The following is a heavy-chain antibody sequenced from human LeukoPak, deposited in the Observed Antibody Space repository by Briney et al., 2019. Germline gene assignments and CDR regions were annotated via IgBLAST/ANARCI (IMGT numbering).Heavy chain of an antibody. D-gene: IGHD4-17*01. CDR2: ISSSSSTI. Sequence: PGGSLRLSCAASGFTFSSYSMNWVRQAPGKGLEWVSYISSSSSTIYYADSVKGRFTISRDNAKNSLYLQMNSLRAEDTAVYYCARDTSYYGDYGYFDYWGQGTLVTVSS. J-gene: IGHJ4*02. V-gene: IGHV3-48*01. CDR1: GFTFSSYS. CDR3: ARDTSYYGDYGYFDY.